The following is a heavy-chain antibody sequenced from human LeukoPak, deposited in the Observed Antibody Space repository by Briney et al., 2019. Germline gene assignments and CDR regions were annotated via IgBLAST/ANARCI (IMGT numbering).Heavy chain of an antibody. CDR1: GFTFSSYG. CDR2: ISYDGSNK. V-gene: IGHV3-30*03. J-gene: IGHJ3*02. Sequence: PGGSLRLSCAASGFTFSSYGMHWVRQAPGKGLEWVAVISYDGSNKYYADSVKGRFTISRDNSKNTLYLQMNSLRAEDTAVYYCARERADALDIWGPGTMVTVSS. CDR3: ARERADALDI.